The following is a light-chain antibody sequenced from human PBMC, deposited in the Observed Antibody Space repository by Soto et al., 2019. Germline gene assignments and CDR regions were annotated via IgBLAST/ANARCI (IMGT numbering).Light chain of an antibody. CDR2: AAS. J-gene: IGKJ4*02. CDR1: QSISSY. V-gene: IGKV1-39*01. Sequence: DIQMTQSPSSLYSSVGDRVTITCLASQSISSYLKWYQQKPWKAPKLLIYAASSLQSGVPSRFSGSGSGTDFPLTISSLQPEDFATYYCQQRYSTPSLTFGGGTNVDI. CDR3: QQRYSTPSLT.